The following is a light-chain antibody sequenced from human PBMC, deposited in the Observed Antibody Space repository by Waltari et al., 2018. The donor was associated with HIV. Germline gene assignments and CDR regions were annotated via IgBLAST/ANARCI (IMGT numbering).Light chain of an antibody. CDR1: TSNIGTNN. CDR3: SAWDASLGAWM. Sequence: QSVLTQPPSASGTPGQRIIISCSGSTSNIGTNNVNWYQQLPGTTPRLLMHSNHQRPSGVPERFSGSRSGTSASLAISGLQSEDEADYYCSAWDASLGAWMFGGGTKLTVL. J-gene: IGLJ3*02. CDR2: SNH. V-gene: IGLV1-44*01.